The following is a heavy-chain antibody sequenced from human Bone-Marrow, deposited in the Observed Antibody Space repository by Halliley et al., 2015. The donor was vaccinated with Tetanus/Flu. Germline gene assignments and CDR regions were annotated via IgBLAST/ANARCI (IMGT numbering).Heavy chain of an antibody. CDR2: ISFDESIE. J-gene: IGHJ3*01. CDR3: ATGDDVSFYL. Sequence: REWVALISFDESIENYVASVKGLFTTSRDNSKNTVYLQMNSLRLEDTAMYYCATGDDVSFYLWGQGTMVTVSS. D-gene: IGHD7-27*01. V-gene: IGHV3-30*03.